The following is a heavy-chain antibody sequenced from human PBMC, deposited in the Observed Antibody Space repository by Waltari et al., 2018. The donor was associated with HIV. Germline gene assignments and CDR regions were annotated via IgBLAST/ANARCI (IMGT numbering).Heavy chain of an antibody. V-gene: IGHV3-33*01. CDR2: IWYDGSNI. CDR1: GFSFSGFG. D-gene: IGHD1-26*01. J-gene: IGHJ4*02. Sequence: QVQLVESGGGVVQPGRSLRISCVASGFSFSGFGMPWVRPAPGKGPEWLAIIWYDGSNIRYADSVRGRFTISRDNSKNTLYLQMDSLRDEDTAVYYCARDKGWEPEYWGQGTLVTVSS. CDR3: ARDKGWEPEY.